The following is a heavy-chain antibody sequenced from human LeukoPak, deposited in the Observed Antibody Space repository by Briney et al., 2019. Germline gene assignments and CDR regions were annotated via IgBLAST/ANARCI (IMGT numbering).Heavy chain of an antibody. CDR3: ASAGYYYGSGSYYDGPFDY. CDR1: GGTFSSYA. V-gene: IGHV1-69*05. Sequence: GALVKVSCKASGGTFSSYAISWVRQAPGQGLGWMGRIIPIFGTANYAQKFQGRVTITTDESTSTAYMELSSLRSEDTAVYYCASAGYYYGSGSYYDGPFDYWGQGTLVTVSS. D-gene: IGHD3-10*01. CDR2: IIPIFGTA. J-gene: IGHJ4*02.